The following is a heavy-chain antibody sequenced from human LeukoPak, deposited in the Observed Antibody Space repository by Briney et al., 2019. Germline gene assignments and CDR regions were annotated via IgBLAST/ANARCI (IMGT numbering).Heavy chain of an antibody. CDR1: GSTFSSYG. D-gene: IGHD3-22*01. CDR3: ARDEDPYYDSSGTGGY. J-gene: IGHJ4*02. Sequence: PGGSLRLSCAASGSTFSSYGMHWVRQAPGKGLEWVAVISYDGSNKYYADSVKGRFTISRDNSKNTLYLQMNSLRAEDTAVYYCARDEDPYYDSSGTGGYWGQGTLVTVSS. CDR2: ISYDGSNK. V-gene: IGHV3-30*03.